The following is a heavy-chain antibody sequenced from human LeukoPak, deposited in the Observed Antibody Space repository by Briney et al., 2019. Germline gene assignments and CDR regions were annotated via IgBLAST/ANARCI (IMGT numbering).Heavy chain of an antibody. J-gene: IGHJ5*02. CDR1: GFTLRSYS. V-gene: IGHV3-74*01. CDR3: TRSDWFDP. Sequence: PGGSLRLSCAASGFTLRSYSMHWVRQAPGKGLVWVSRINSDGSTTSYADSVKGRFTISRDNAKSTLYLQMNSLRGEDTAVYYCTRSDWFDPWGQGTLVTVSS. CDR2: INSDGSTT.